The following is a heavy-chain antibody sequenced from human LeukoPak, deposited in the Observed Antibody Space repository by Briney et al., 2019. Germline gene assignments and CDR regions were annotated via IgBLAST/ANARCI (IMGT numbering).Heavy chain of an antibody. J-gene: IGHJ4*02. CDR1: GFTFSSYW. Sequence: PGGSLRLSCAASGFTFSSYWMSWVRQAPGKGLEWVANIKQDGSEKYYVDSVEGRFTISRDNAKNSLYLQMNSLRAEVTAVYYCATVRSSSWYRFDYWGQGTLVTVSS. D-gene: IGHD6-13*01. CDR2: IKQDGSEK. V-gene: IGHV3-7*01. CDR3: ATVRSSSWYRFDY.